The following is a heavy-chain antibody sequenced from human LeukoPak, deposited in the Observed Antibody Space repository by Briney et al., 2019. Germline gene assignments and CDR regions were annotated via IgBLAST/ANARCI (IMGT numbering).Heavy chain of an antibody. D-gene: IGHD6-19*01. CDR2: FYGGGST. CDR1: GLSVSSNF. J-gene: IGHJ4*02. CDR3: ASWPGGWYGEDS. V-gene: IGHV3-53*01. Sequence: PGGSLRLSCAATGLSVSSNFMSWVRQAPGKGLEWVSVFYGGGSTYYADSVKGRFTISRDTPKNTLYLQMNSLRVEDTAVYYCASWPGGWYGEDSWGQGTLVTVSS.